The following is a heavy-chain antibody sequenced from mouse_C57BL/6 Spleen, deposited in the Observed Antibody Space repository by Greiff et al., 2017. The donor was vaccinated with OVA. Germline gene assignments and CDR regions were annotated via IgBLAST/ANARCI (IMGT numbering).Heavy chain of an antibody. D-gene: IGHD1-1*02. V-gene: IGHV1-81*01. CDR1: GYTFTSYG. Sequence: VQLVESGAELARPGASVKLSCKASGYTFTSYGISWVKQRTGQGLEWIGEIYPRSGNTYYNEKFKGKATLTADKSSSTAYMELRSLTSEDSAVYFCARLGTMAYYFDYWGQGTTLTVSS. J-gene: IGHJ2*01. CDR2: IYPRSGNT. CDR3: ARLGTMAYYFDY.